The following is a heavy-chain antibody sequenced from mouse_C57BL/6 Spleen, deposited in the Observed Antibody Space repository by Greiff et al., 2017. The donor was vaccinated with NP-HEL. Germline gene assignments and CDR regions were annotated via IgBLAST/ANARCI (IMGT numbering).Heavy chain of an antibody. CDR1: GYAFSSSW. CDR3: ARDYYGNYGWYFDV. CDR2: IYPGDGDT. V-gene: IGHV1-82*01. Sequence: QVQLQQSGPELVKPGASVKISCKASGYAFSSSWMNWVKQRPGKGLEWIGRIYPGDGDTNYNGKFKGKATLTADKSSSTAYMQLSSLSSEDSAVYFCARDYYGNYGWYFDVWGTGTTVTVSS. D-gene: IGHD2-1*01. J-gene: IGHJ1*03.